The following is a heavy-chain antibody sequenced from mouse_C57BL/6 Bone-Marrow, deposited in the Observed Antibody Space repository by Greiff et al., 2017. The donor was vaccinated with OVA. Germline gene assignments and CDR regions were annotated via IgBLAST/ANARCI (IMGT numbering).Heavy chain of an antibody. CDR1: GYTFTNYW. Sequence: LQESGAELVRPGTSVKMSCKASGYTFTNYWIGWAKQRPGHGLEWIGDIYPGGGYTNYNEKFKGKATLTADKSSSTAYMQFSSLTSEDSAIYYCALDYYAMDYWGQGTSVTVSS. J-gene: IGHJ4*01. D-gene: IGHD2-10*02. CDR3: ALDYYAMDY. V-gene: IGHV1-63*01. CDR2: IYPGGGYT.